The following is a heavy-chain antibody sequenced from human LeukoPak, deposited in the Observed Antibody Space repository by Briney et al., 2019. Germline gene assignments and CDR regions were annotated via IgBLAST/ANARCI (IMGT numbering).Heavy chain of an antibody. CDR3: ARQVATKGEWAFDI. D-gene: IGHD5-12*01. Sequence: SETLSLTCTVSGGSISTSSYYWGWVRQPPGKGLEWIGYIYYSGSTNYNPSLKSRVTISIDMSRNQFSLRLSSVTATDTAAYYCARQVATKGEWAFDIWGQGTMVIASS. CDR2: IYYSGST. J-gene: IGHJ3*02. CDR1: GGSISTSSYY. V-gene: IGHV4-61*05.